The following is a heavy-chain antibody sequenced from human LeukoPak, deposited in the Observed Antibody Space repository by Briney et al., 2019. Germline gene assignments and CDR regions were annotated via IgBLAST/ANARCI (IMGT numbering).Heavy chain of an antibody. CDR3: ARDLPYYYDSSGYYYYYGMDV. V-gene: IGHV3-66*01. D-gene: IGHD3-22*01. CDR2: IYSGGST. J-gene: IGHJ6*02. CDR1: GFTVSSNY. Sequence: GGSLRLSCAASGFTVSSNYMSWVRQAPGKGLEWVSVIYSGGSTYYADSVKGRFTISRDNSKNTLYLQMNSLRAEDTAVYYCARDLPYYYDSSGYYYYYGMDVWGQGTTVTVPS.